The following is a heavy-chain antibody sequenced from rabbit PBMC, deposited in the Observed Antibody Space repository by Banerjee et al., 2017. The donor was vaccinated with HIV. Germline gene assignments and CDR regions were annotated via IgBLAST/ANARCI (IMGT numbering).Heavy chain of an antibody. Sequence: QSLEEAGGDLVKPVASLSLTCTASGFSFSSTYYMCWVRQPPGKGLEWIGCIYPGSSGTTYYAIWAKGRFTISKTSSTTVTLQMTSLTAADTATYFCARDTATSFSSYGMDLWGPGTLVTVS. V-gene: IGHV1S40*01. CDR1: GFSFSSTYY. CDR2: IYPGSSGTT. CDR3: ARDTATSFSSYGMDL. D-gene: IGHD1-1*01. J-gene: IGHJ6*01.